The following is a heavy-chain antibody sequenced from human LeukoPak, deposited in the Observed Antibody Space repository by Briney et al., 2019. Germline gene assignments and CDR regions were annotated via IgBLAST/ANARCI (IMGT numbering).Heavy chain of an antibody. V-gene: IGHV3-23*01. Sequence: PGGSLRLSCAATGFTFSSYAMSWVRQAPGKGLEWVSAISGSGGSTYYADFVKGRFTISRDNSKNTLYLQMNSLRAEDTAVYYCAKDTFWSGSNWFDPWGQGTLVTVSS. D-gene: IGHD3-3*01. J-gene: IGHJ5*02. CDR1: GFTFSSYA. CDR3: AKDTFWSGSNWFDP. CDR2: ISGSGGST.